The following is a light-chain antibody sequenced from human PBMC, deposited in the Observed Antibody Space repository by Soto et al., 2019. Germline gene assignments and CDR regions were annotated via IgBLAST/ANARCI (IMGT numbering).Light chain of an antibody. CDR2: DAS. CDR1: QAIRSN. V-gene: IGKV3-15*01. CDR3: QQYTSWPPLT. J-gene: IGKJ4*01. Sequence: EIVMTQSPATLSASPGERATLSCRASQAIRSNLAWYQQKPGQAPKLLIYDASTRATGVPARFIGSGSVTDFTLSISSLQSEDSAVYFYQQYTSWPPLTFGGGTKVDIK.